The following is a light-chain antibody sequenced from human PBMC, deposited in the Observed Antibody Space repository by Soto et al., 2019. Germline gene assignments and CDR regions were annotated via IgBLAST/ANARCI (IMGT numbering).Light chain of an antibody. V-gene: IGLV2-23*01. CDR3: CSYAGSGTWV. Sequence: QSALTQPASVSGSPGQSITISCTGTSSDVENYNLVSWYQQYPGKAPKLIIYEGTKRPSGVSYRFSGSKSGNTASLTISGLQAGDEADYYCCSYAGSGTWVFGGGTKVTVL. CDR1: SSDVENYNL. J-gene: IGLJ3*02. CDR2: EGT.